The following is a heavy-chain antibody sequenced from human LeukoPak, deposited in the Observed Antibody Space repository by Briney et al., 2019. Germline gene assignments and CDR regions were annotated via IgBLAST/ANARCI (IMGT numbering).Heavy chain of an antibody. D-gene: IGHD6-13*01. CDR3: ATGYSSSWYLWGAFDI. V-gene: IGHV4-59*10. CDR2: IYTSGST. Sequence: SETLSLTCAVYGGSFSSYYWSWIRQPAGKGLEWIGRIYTSGSTNYNPSLKSRVTMSVDTSKNQFSLKLSSVTAADTAVYYCATGYSSSWYLWGAFDIWGQGTMVTVSS. CDR1: GGSFSSYY. J-gene: IGHJ3*02.